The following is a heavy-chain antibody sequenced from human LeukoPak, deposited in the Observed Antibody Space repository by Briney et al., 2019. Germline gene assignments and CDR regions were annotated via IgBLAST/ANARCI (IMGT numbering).Heavy chain of an antibody. V-gene: IGHV5-51*01. CDR1: GYSFTSYW. CDR2: IYPGDSDT. D-gene: IGHD1-26*01. Sequence: GESLKISCKGSGYSFTSYWIGWVRQMPGKGLEWMGIIYPGDSDTRYSPSFQGQVTISADKSISTAYLQWSSLKASDTAMYYCARFKWELESPSAFDIWGQGTMVTVSS. J-gene: IGHJ3*02. CDR3: ARFKWELESPSAFDI.